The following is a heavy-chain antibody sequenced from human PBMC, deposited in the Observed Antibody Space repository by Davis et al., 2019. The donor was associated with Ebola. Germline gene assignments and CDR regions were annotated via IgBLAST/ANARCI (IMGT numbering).Heavy chain of an antibody. CDR3: ASGRMVRGVIITETNPGY. CDR2: INPNSGGT. D-gene: IGHD3-10*01. V-gene: IGHV1-2*02. J-gene: IGHJ4*02. Sequence: ASVPVSCKASGYTFTGYYMHWVRQAPGQGLEWMGWINPNSGGTNYAQKFQGRVTMTRDTSISTAYMELSRLRSDDTAVYYCASGRMVRGVIITETNPGYWGQGTLVTVSS. CDR1: GYTFTGYY.